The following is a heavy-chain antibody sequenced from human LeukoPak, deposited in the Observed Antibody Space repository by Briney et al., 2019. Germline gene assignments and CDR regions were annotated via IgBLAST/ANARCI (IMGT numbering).Heavy chain of an antibody. CDR2: LTGNSNNP. CDR1: GFTFSNYA. D-gene: IGHD3-3*01. Sequence: GGSLRLSCRASGFTFSNYAMNSVRQTPGKGLEWVSSLTGNSNNPNYADSVKGRFTISRDNSKNTLYLQMNSLRAEDTALYSCAKCAKTPEGGSGWCNWFDTWGQGTLVIVSS. V-gene: IGHV3-23*01. CDR3: AKCAKTPEGGSGWCNWFDT. J-gene: IGHJ5*02.